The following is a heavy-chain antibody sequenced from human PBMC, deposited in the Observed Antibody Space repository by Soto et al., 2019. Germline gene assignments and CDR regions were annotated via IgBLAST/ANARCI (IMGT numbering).Heavy chain of an antibody. CDR1: GFTFSSYG. J-gene: IGHJ4*02. D-gene: IGHD3-22*01. CDR3: AKDQRSYYDSSGYNDY. CDR2: ISYDGSNK. Sequence: GGSLRLSCAACGFTFSSYGMHWVRQAPGKGLEWVAVISYDGSNKYYADSVKGRFTISRDNSKNTLYLQMNSLRAEDTAVYYCAKDQRSYYDSSGYNDYWGQGTLVTVSS. V-gene: IGHV3-30*18.